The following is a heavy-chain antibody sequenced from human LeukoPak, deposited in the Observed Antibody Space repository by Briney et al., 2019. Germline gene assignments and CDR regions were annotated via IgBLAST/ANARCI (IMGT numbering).Heavy chain of an antibody. CDR2: ISSSSSYI. J-gene: IGHJ4*02. CDR3: AKQGDRAYFDL. D-gene: IGHD1/OR15-1a*01. Sequence: PGGSLRLSCAASGFTFSSYSMNWVRQAPGKGLEWVSSISSSSSYIYYADSVKGRFTISRDNAKNSLYLQMNSLRAEDTAIYYCAKQGDRAYFDLWGQGTLVTVSS. CDR1: GFTFSSYS. V-gene: IGHV3-21*04.